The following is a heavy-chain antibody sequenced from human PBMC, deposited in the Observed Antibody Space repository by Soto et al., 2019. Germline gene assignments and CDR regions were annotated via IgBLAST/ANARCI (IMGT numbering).Heavy chain of an antibody. V-gene: IGHV4-39*01. D-gene: IGHD3-22*01. CDR2: IYSSGST. J-gene: IGHJ5*02. Sequence: SETLSLTCTVSGGSISSSSYYWGWIRQPPGKGLEWIGSIYSSGSTYYNPSLKSRVTISVDTSKNQFSLKLSSVTAADTAVYYCAKRDSSGYYGWFDPWGQGTLVTVSS. CDR3: AKRDSSGYYGWFDP. CDR1: GGSISSSSYY.